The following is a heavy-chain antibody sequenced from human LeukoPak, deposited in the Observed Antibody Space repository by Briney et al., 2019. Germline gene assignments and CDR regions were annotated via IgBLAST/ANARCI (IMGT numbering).Heavy chain of an antibody. V-gene: IGHV3-7*01. D-gene: IGHD1-26*01. CDR1: GFTFSKSW. CDR2: IKQDGSEK. CDR3: ARDKIVGATHFDY. J-gene: IGHJ4*02. Sequence: PGGSLRLSCVASGFTFSKSWMTWVRQAPGKGLEWVANIKQDGSEKYYVDSVKGRFTISRDNAKNSLYLQMNSLRAEDTAVYYCARDKIVGATHFDYWGQGTLVTVSS.